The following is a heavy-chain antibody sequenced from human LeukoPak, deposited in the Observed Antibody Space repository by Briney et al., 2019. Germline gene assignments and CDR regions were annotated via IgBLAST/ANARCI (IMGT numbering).Heavy chain of an antibody. V-gene: IGHV1-69*04. CDR1: GGTFSSYA. Sequence: SVKVSCKASGGTFSSYATSWVRQAPGQGLEWMGRIIPILGIANYAQKFQGRVTITADKSTSTAYMELSSLRSEDTAVHYCARDPLVGYYGSGSYYLDVWGQGTTVTVSS. J-gene: IGHJ6*02. CDR3: ARDPLVGYYGSGSYYLDV. D-gene: IGHD3-10*01. CDR2: IIPILGIA.